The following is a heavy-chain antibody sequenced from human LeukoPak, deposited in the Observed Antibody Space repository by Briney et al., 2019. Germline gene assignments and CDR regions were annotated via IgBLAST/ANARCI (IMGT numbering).Heavy chain of an antibody. D-gene: IGHD4-17*01. J-gene: IGHJ4*02. V-gene: IGHV3-21*01. CDR2: ISSSSSYI. CDR1: GFTFSSYS. Sequence: EGSLRLSCAASGFTFSSYSMNWVRQAPGKGLEWVSSISSSSSYIYYADSVKGRFTISRDNAKNSLYLQMNSLRAEDTAVYYCARDRMQTVDYWGQGTLVTVSS. CDR3: ARDRMQTVDY.